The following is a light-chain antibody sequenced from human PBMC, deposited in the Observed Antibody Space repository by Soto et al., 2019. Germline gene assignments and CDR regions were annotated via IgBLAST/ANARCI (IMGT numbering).Light chain of an antibody. CDR1: QSISSW. J-gene: IGKJ1*01. Sequence: DIPMTQSPSTLSASVRDRVTIPFRASQSISSWLAWYQQKPGKAPKLLIYKASSLESGVPSRFSGSGSGTEFSLTISSLQPDDFATYYCQQYNSYSPWTFGQGTKVDIK. CDR3: QQYNSYSPWT. V-gene: IGKV1-5*03. CDR2: KAS.